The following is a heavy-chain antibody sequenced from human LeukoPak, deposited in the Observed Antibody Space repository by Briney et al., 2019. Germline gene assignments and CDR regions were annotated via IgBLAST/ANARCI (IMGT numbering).Heavy chain of an antibody. D-gene: IGHD1-26*01. CDR2: ISGSGRST. Sequence: PGGSLRLSCAASGFTFSSYATSWVRQAPGKGLEWVSAISGSGRSTYYADSVKGRFTISRDNSKNTLYLQMNSLRAEDTAVYYCAKGGASSYYGMDVWGQRTTVTVSS. CDR1: GFTFSSYA. V-gene: IGHV3-23*01. CDR3: AKGGASSYYGMDV. J-gene: IGHJ6*02.